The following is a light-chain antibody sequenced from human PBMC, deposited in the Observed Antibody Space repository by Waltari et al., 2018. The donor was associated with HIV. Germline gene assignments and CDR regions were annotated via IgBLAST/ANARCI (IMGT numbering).Light chain of an antibody. J-gene: IGLJ1*01. CDR1: RSDIGSNY. V-gene: IGLV1-47*01. CDR2: RNN. Sequence: QSVLTQPPSASGTPGQRVTISCSGARSDIGSNYVYWYQQLPGTAPKLLIYRNNQRPSVVPDRFSASKSGTSASLAISGLRSEDEADYYCAAWDVSLRGAYVFGTGTKVAVL. CDR3: AAWDVSLRGAYV.